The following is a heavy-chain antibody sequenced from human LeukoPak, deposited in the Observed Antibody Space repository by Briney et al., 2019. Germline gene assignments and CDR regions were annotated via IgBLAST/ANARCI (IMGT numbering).Heavy chain of an antibody. V-gene: IGHV1-69*01. Sequence: GSSVKVSCKASGGTFSSYAISWVRQAPGQGLEWMGGIIPIFGTANYAQKFQGRVTITADESTSTAYMELSSLRSEDTAVYYCARGRAAYAYYYDSSGYYPLDYWGQGTLVTVSS. J-gene: IGHJ4*02. CDR1: GGTFSSYA. CDR2: IIPIFGTA. D-gene: IGHD3-22*01. CDR3: ARGRAAYAYYYDSSGYYPLDY.